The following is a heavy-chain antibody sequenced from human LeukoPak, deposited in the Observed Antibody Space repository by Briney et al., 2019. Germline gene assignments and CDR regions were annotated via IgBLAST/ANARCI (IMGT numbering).Heavy chain of an antibody. Sequence: PGGSLRLSCAASGFTFSSYWMSWVRQAPGKGLEWVANIKQDGSEKYYVDSVKGRFTISRDNAKNSLYVQMNSLRAEDTAVYYCARDRKTGRGNWFDPWGQGTLVTVSS. CDR3: ARDRKTGRGNWFDP. CDR1: GFTFSSYW. V-gene: IGHV3-7*01. D-gene: IGHD1-14*01. J-gene: IGHJ5*02. CDR2: IKQDGSEK.